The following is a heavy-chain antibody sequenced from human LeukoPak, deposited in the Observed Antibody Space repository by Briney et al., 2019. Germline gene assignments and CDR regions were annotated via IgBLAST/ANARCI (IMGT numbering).Heavy chain of an antibody. D-gene: IGHD3-22*01. J-gene: IGHJ4*02. CDR2: INPNSGGT. CDR3: ARVPDDSSGYYYVLFDY. CDR1: GYTFTGYY. Sequence: GASVKVSCKASGYTFTGYYMHWVRQAPGQGLEWMGWINPNSGGTNYAQKFQGRVTMTRDTSISTAYMELSRLRSDDTAVYYCARVPDDSSGYYYVLFDYWAREPWSPSPQ. V-gene: IGHV1-2*02.